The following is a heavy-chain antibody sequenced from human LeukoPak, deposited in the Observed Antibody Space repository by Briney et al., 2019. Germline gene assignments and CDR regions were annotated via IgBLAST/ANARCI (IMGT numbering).Heavy chain of an antibody. J-gene: IGHJ5*02. Sequence: AASVKVSCKASGYTFTSYDINWVRQATGQGLEWMGWMNPNSGNTGYAQKFQGRVTITRNTSIRTAYMELSSLRSEDTAVYYCARAPRITMVRGVIYWFDPWGQGTLVTVSS. V-gene: IGHV1-8*03. CDR1: GYTFTSYD. CDR3: ARAPRITMVRGVIYWFDP. CDR2: MNPNSGNT. D-gene: IGHD3-10*01.